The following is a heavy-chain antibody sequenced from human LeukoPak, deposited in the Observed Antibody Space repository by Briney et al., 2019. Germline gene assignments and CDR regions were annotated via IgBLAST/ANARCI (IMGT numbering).Heavy chain of an antibody. Sequence: PGGSLRLSCAASGFSCSSYWMTWVRQAPGKGLEWVANIKQDGSEKYYVDSVKGRFTISRDNSKNTLYLQMNSLRAEDTAVYYCARVKWGPMVRGVLDYWGQGTLVTVSS. J-gene: IGHJ4*02. CDR3: ARVKWGPMVRGVLDY. D-gene: IGHD3-10*01. V-gene: IGHV3-7*03. CDR1: GFSCSSYW. CDR2: IKQDGSEK.